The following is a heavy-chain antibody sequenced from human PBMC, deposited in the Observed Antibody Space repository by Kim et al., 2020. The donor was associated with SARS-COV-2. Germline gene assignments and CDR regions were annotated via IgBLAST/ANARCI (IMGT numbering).Heavy chain of an antibody. V-gene: IGHV1-46*01. CDR1: GYTFSNYY. J-gene: IGHJ4*02. CDR2: INPSGSGT. Sequence: ASVKVSCKASGYTFSNYYMYWVRQAPGQGLEWMGIINPSGSGTSYAQKFQGRVTMTRDTSTNTLYMELRSLRPEDTAVYYCARGGDTALPDYWGQGTLVT. CDR3: ARGGDTALPDY. D-gene: IGHD5-18*01.